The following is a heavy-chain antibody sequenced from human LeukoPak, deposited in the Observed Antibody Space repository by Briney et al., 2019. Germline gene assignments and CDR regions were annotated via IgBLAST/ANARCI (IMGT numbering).Heavy chain of an antibody. D-gene: IGHD2-15*01. CDR1: GGTFSSYA. Sequence: SVKVSCKASGGTFSSYAISWVRQAPGQGLEWMGRIIPIFGTANYAQKFLGRVTITTDESTSTAYMELSSLRSEDTAVYYCAREAVVVVAASNWFDPWGQGTLVTVSS. CDR3: AREAVVVVAASNWFDP. V-gene: IGHV1-69*05. J-gene: IGHJ5*02. CDR2: IIPIFGTA.